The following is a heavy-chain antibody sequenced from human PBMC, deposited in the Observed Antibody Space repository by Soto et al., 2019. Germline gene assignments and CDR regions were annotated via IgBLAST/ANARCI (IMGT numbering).Heavy chain of an antibody. CDR3: AREGYNWNYYYYGMDV. CDR2: IWYDGSNK. V-gene: IGHV3-33*01. Sequence: LRLSCAASGFTFSSYGMHWVRQAPGKGLEWVAVIWYDGSNKYYADSVKGRFTISRDNSKNTLYLQMNSLRAEDTAVYYCAREGYNWNYYYYGMDVWGQGTTVTVSS. J-gene: IGHJ6*02. D-gene: IGHD1-20*01. CDR1: GFTFSSYG.